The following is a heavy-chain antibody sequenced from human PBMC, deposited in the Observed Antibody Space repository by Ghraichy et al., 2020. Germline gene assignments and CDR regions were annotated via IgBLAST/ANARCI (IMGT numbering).Heavy chain of an antibody. CDR1: GFTFSSYV. D-gene: IGHD5-12*01. V-gene: IGHV3-23*01. CDR3: VRAYAADSGYWVGSDY. J-gene: IGHJ4*02. CDR2: ISGSGATT. Sequence: GGSLRLSCAASGFTFSSYVMTWVRQAPGKGLEWVSTISGSGATTYYADSVKGRFTISRDNSKNTLYLQVNSLRAEDTAVYYCVRAYAADSGYWVGSDYWGQGTLVTVSS.